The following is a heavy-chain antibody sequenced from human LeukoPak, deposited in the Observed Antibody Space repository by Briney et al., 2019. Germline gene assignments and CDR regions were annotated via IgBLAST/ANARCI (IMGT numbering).Heavy chain of an antibody. CDR2: ISSSSSYI. V-gene: IGHV3-21*01. Sequence: GGSLRLSCAASGFTFSSYSMNWVRQAPGKGLEWVSSISSSSSYIYYADSVKGRFTISRDNAKNSLYLQMNSLRAEDTAVYYCARDFRSCGGDCYSDYWGQGTLVTVSS. CDR3: ARDFRSCGGDCYSDY. J-gene: IGHJ4*02. CDR1: GFTFSSYS. D-gene: IGHD2-21*02.